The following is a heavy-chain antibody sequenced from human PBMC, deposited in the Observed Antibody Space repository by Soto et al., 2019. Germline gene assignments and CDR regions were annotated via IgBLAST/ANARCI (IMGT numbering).Heavy chain of an antibody. CDR1: GGTFSSYA. CDR3: ARCDYSNYRLYYYYYGMDV. Sequence: SVKVSCKASGGTFSSYAISWVRQAPGQGLEWMGGIIPIFGTANYAQKFQGRVTITADESTSTAYMELSSLRSEDTAVYYCARCDYSNYRLYYYYYGMDVWGQGTTVTVSS. J-gene: IGHJ6*02. CDR2: IIPIFGTA. D-gene: IGHD4-4*01. V-gene: IGHV1-69*13.